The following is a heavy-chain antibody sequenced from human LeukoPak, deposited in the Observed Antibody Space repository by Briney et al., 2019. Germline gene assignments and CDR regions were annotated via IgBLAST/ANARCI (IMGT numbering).Heavy chain of an antibody. D-gene: IGHD3-22*01. V-gene: IGHV4-59*01. CDR1: GGSISSYY. CDR2: IYYSGST. J-gene: IGHJ4*02. Sequence: SETLSLACTVSGGSISSYYWSWIRQPPGKGLEWIGYIYYSGSTNYNPSLKSRVTISVDTSKNQFSLKLSSVTAADTAVYYCARDTYDSSGYPFDYWGQGTLVTVSS. CDR3: ARDTYDSSGYPFDY.